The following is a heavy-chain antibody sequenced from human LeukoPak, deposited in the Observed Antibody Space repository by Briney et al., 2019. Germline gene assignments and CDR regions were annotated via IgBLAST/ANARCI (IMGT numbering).Heavy chain of an antibody. CDR1: GFTFSSYS. CDR2: ISGSSSTI. V-gene: IGHV3-48*01. Sequence: GGSLRLSFAASGFTFSSYSMNWVRQAPGKGLEWVSYISGSSSTIYYADSVKGRFTISRDNAKNSLYLQMNSLRAEDTAVYYRARGGYYFDYWGQGTLVTVSS. D-gene: IGHD3-16*01. CDR3: ARGGYYFDY. J-gene: IGHJ4*02.